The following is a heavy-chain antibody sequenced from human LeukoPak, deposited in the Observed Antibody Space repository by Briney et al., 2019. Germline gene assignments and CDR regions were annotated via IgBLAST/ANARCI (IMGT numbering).Heavy chain of an antibody. CDR3: AIHYYDSSGYYPPDAFDI. D-gene: IGHD3-22*01. V-gene: IGHV1-46*01. CDR2: INPSGGST. CDR1: GYTFTTYY. J-gene: IGHJ3*02. Sequence: ASVKVSCKASGYTFTTYYVHWVRQAPGQGLEWMGIINPSGGSTTYAQKFRGRLTMTRDMSTSTVYMELSSLRSDDTAVYYCAIHYYDSSGYYPPDAFDIWGQGTMVTVSS.